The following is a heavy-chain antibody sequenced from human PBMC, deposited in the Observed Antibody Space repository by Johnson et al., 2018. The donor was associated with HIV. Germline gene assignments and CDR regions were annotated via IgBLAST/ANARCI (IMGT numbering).Heavy chain of an antibody. CDR2: INWTGGST. CDR3: ARDGRRFYYNFWSASVTFDI. D-gene: IGHD3-3*01. J-gene: IGHJ3*02. V-gene: IGHV3-20*04. CDR1: GFTFDDYG. Sequence: VQLVESGGGVVRPGGSLRLSCAASGFTFDDYGMSWVRQAPGKGLEWVSGINWTGGSTGYADSVKGRFTISRDNAKNSLYLQMNSLRAEDTALYFCARDGRRFYYNFWSASVTFDIWGQGTMVTVSS.